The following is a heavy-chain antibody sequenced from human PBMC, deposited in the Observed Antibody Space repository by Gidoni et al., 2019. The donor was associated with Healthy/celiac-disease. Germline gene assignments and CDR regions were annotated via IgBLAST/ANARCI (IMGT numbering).Heavy chain of an antibody. V-gene: IGHV4-59*01. CDR1: GGSISRYY. CDR3: ARSSGGIMVYAIDGMDV. CDR2: ISYSGST. D-gene: IGHD2-8*01. J-gene: IGHJ6*02. Sequence: QVQLQESGPGLVKPSETLSLTCTVSGGSISRYYWSLIRQPTGKGLEWIGYISYSGSTNYNPSLKSRVTISVDTSKNQFSLKLSSVTAADTAVYYCARSSGGIMVYAIDGMDVWGQGTTVTVSS.